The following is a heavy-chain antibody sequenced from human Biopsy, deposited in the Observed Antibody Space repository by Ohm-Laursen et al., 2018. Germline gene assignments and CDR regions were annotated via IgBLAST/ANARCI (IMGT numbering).Heavy chain of an antibody. D-gene: IGHD2-2*01. Sequence: SSVTVSCKVPTGTFNSYGIIWVRQAPGQGLEWMGRIIPILRTTAYAQTFLGRVTITADSPTSTVDMELTSLTSDDTAVYFCAREAIGYQLPCDDWGQGTPVTVSS. CDR2: IIPILRTT. CDR1: TGTFNSYG. CDR3: AREAIGYQLPCDD. V-gene: IGHV1-69*11. J-gene: IGHJ4*02.